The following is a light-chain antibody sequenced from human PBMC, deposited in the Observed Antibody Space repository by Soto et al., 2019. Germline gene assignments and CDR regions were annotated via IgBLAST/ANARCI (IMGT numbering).Light chain of an antibody. CDR1: SGSLASNY. CDR2: EDN. Sequence: NFMLTQPHSVSESPGKTVTISCTGSSGSLASNYVQWYQQRPGSAPTTVIYEDNQRPSGVPDRFSGSIDSSSNSASLTISGLKNEDEADYCCQSYDSSNVVFGGGTKVTV. J-gene: IGLJ2*01. CDR3: QSYDSSNVV. V-gene: IGLV6-57*02.